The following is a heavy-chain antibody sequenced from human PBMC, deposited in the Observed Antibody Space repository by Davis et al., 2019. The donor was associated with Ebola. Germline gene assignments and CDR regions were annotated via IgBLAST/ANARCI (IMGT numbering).Heavy chain of an antibody. Sequence: GESLKISCAASGFTFSSYSMNWVRQAPGKGLEWVSSISRSSSYIYYADSVKGRFTISRDNSKNTLYLQMNSLRAEDTAVYYCAKDGGYGSGSYYPEVWGQGTLVTVSS. D-gene: IGHD3-10*01. CDR2: ISRSSSYI. CDR1: GFTFSSYS. CDR3: AKDGGYGSGSYYPEV. J-gene: IGHJ4*02. V-gene: IGHV3-21*04.